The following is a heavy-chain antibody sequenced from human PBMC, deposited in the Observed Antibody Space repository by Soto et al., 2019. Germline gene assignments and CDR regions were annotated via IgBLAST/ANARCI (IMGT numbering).Heavy chain of an antibody. Sequence: QVQLQESGPGLVKPSGTLSLTCTVSGDSIGSSNWWTWVRQPPGKGLEWIGEIYHTGTTNYIPSLKSRVTISVDKSKNQFSLRLNSVTAADTAVYYCAGRRDGSGSLDFWGQGILVTVSS. D-gene: IGHD3-10*01. J-gene: IGHJ4*02. CDR2: IYHTGTT. V-gene: IGHV4-4*02. CDR3: AGRRDGSGSLDF. CDR1: GDSIGSSNW.